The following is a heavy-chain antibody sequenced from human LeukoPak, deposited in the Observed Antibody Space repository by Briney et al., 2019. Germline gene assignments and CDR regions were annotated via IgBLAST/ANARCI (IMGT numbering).Heavy chain of an antibody. CDR2: ISGSGGTT. J-gene: IGHJ4*02. D-gene: IGHD6-13*01. CDR1: GFTFSSYG. CDR3: AKSFGPVIAAAGTGAD. V-gene: IGHV3-23*01. Sequence: GGSLRLSCAASGFTFSSYGMSWVRQAPGKGLEWVSAISGSGGTTYYADSVKGRFTISRDNSKNTLYLQMNSLRAEDTAVYYCAKSFGPVIAAAGTGADWGQGTLVTVSS.